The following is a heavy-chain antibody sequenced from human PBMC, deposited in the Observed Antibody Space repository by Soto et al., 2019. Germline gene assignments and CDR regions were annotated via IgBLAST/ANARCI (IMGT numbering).Heavy chain of an antibody. CDR2: ISAYNGNT. CDR1: GYTFTSYG. J-gene: IGHJ3*02. V-gene: IGHV1-18*01. D-gene: IGHD3-22*01. Sequence: GASVKVSCKASGYTFTSYGISWARQAPGQGLEWMGWISAYNGNTNYAQKLQGRVTMTTDTSTSTAYMELRSLRSDDTAVYYCARDSLPFRAYYYDSSGSPQAGDAFDIWGQGTMVTVSS. CDR3: ARDSLPFRAYYYDSSGSPQAGDAFDI.